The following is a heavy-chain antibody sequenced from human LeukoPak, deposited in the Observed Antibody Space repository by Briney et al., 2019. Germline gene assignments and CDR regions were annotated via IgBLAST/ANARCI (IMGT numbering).Heavy chain of an antibody. V-gene: IGHV3-30*18. CDR1: GFTLSSYG. J-gene: IGHJ6*02. Sequence: GGSLRLSCAASGFTLSSYGMHWVRQAPGKGLEWVAVISYDGSNKYYADSVKGRFTISRDNSKNTLYLQMNSLRAEDTAVYYCAKDLVVRGVIIRDYYYYYGMDVWGQGTTVTVSS. CDR2: ISYDGSNK. D-gene: IGHD3-10*01. CDR3: AKDLVVRGVIIRDYYYYYGMDV.